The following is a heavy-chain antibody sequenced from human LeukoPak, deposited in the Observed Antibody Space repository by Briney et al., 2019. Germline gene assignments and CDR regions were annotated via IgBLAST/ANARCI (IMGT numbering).Heavy chain of an antibody. CDR1: GCSISNGYY. J-gene: IGHJ5*02. CDR3: ARAYSSSWYMNWFDP. D-gene: IGHD6-13*01. CDR2: IYHSGST. V-gene: IGHV4-38-2*02. Sequence: SETLSLTCTVSGCSISNGYYWAWLWQPPGKGLEWIGSIYHSGSTYYNPSLNSRVTISVDTSKNQFSLKLSSVTAADTAVYYCARAYSSSWYMNWFDPWGQGTLVTVSS.